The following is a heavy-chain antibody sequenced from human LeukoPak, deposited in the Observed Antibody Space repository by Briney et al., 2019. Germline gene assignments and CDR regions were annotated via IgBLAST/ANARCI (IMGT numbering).Heavy chain of an antibody. V-gene: IGHV1-2*02. CDR1: GYTFTGYY. D-gene: IGHD1-26*01. J-gene: IGHJ3*02. CDR3: ASLIVGDQDDAFDI. CDR2: INPNSGGT. Sequence: ASVKVSCKASGYTFTGYYMHWVRQAPGQGLEWMGWINPNSGGTNYAQKFQGRVTMTRDTPISTAYMELSRLRSDDTAVYYCASLIVGDQDDAFDIWGQGTMVTVSS.